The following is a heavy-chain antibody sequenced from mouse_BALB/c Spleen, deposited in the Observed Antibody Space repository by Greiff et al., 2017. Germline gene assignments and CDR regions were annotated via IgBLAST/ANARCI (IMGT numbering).Heavy chain of an antibody. D-gene: IGHD1-1*01. CDR2: ISDGGSYT. J-gene: IGHJ3*01. CDR1: GFTFSDYY. V-gene: IGHV5-4*02. Sequence: EVKLVESGGGLVKPGGSLKLSCAASGFTFSDYYMYWVRQTPEKRLEWVATISDGGSYTYYPDSVKGRFTISRDNAKNNLYLQMSSLKSEDTAMYYCARAYGSSYSPWFAYWGQGTLVTVSA. CDR3: ARAYGSSYSPWFAY.